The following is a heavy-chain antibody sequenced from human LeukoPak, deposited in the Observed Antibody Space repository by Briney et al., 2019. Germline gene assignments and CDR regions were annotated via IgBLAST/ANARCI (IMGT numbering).Heavy chain of an antibody. CDR3: AKDLGGYSSGWDY. V-gene: IGHV3-9*01. CDR1: GFTFDDYA. CDR2: ISWNSGSI. J-gene: IGHJ4*02. Sequence: GGSLRPSCAASGFTFDDYAMHWVRQAPGKGLEWVSGISWNSGSIGYADSVKGRFTISRDNAKNSLYLQMNSLRADDTALYYCAKDLGGYSSGWDYWGQGTLVTVSS. D-gene: IGHD6-19*01.